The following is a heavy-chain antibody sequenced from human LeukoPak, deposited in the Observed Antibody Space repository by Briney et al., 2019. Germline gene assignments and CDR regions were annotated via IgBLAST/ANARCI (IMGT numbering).Heavy chain of an antibody. CDR2: IYHSGST. J-gene: IGHJ4*02. CDR1: GYSISSGYY. CDR3: ARLSAAGMNGLDY. D-gene: IGHD6-13*01. Sequence: SETLSLTCTVSGYSISSGYYWGWIRQPPGKGLEWIGSIYHSGSTYYNPSLKSRVTISVDTSKNQFSLKLSSVTAADTAVYYCARLSAAGMNGLDYWGQGTLVTVSS. V-gene: IGHV4-38-2*02.